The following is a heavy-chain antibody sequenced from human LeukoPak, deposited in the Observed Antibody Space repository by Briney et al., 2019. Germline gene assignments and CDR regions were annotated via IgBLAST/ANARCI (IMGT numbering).Heavy chain of an antibody. J-gene: IGHJ5*02. D-gene: IGHD3-3*01. CDR3: ARVVTIFGVARGWFDP. V-gene: IGHV4-34*01. CDR2: INHSGST. Sequence: SETVSLTCAVYGGSFSGYYWSWIRQPPGKGLEWIGEINHSGSTNYNPSLKSRVTISVDTSKNQFSLKLSSVTAADTAVYYCARVVTIFGVARGWFDPWGQGTLVTVSS. CDR1: GGSFSGYY.